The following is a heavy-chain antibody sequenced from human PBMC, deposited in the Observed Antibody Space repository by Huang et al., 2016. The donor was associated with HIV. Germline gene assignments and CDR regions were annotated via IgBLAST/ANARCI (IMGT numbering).Heavy chain of an antibody. V-gene: IGHV3-7*01. CDR3: ARPYSTGWYGAFDT. CDR2: IRQRGSER. Sequence: EVQLVESGGGLVQPGGSLRLSCVGTGFTFSSYWMTWVGQAPGKGLEWVANIRQRGSERYYADSVKGRFTISRDNAKNSVYLQMNSLRAEDTAVYYCARPYSTGWYGAFDTWGQGTMVTVSS. J-gene: IGHJ3*02. D-gene: IGHD6-19*01. CDR1: GFTFSSYW.